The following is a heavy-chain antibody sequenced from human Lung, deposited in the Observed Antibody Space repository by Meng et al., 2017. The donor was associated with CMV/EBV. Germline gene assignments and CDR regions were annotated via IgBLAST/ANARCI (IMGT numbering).Heavy chain of an antibody. V-gene: IGHV2-5*02. J-gene: IGHJ4*02. Sequence: LSTNGVGVGWIRQPPGKALEWLALIYWDDDKRYSTSLKNRLTITKDTSKNQVVLTMTDMDPVDTATYYCAHRTFYYDSSGHYEANFDFWGQGTLVTVAS. D-gene: IGHD3-22*01. CDR2: IYWDDDK. CDR3: AHRTFYYDSSGHYEANFDF. CDR1: LSTNGVG.